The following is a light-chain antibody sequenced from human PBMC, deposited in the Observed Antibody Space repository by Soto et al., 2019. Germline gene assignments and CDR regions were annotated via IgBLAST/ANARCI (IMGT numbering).Light chain of an antibody. CDR1: QTISSW. CDR2: EAS. V-gene: IGKV1-33*01. CDR3: QQYEDLPRT. Sequence: DIQMTQSPSTLSGSVGDRVTITCRASQTISSWLAWYQQKPGKAPKVLISEASNLETGVPARFSGSGSGTDFTFTISSLQPDDIATYYCQQYEDLPRTFGQGTRLEIK. J-gene: IGKJ5*01.